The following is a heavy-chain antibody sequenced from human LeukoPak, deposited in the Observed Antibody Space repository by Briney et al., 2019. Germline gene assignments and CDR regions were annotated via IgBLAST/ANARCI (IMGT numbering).Heavy chain of an antibody. CDR2: ISYDGTNK. D-gene: IGHD6-25*01. J-gene: IGHJ4*02. V-gene: IGHV3-30*19. CDR1: GFTFSSYG. CDR3: AKSKRGSGWMGDFDY. Sequence: GRSLRLSCAASGFTFSSYGMPWVRQAPGKGLEWVAVISYDGTNKYYTDSVKGRFTISRDNSKNTLYLQMNSLRTEDTAVYYCAKSKRGSGWMGDFDYWGQGTLVTVSS.